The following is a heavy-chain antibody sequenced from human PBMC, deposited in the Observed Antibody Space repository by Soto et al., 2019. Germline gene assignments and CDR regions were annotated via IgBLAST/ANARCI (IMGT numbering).Heavy chain of an antibody. J-gene: IGHJ4*02. CDR3: ATRSPAFDY. CDR1: GYTFTSFG. Sequence: ASVKVSCKTSGYTFTSFGISWVRQAPGQGLEWMGWITTDKGKTNYAQKFQGRVTMTTDTSTSTAYMELRSLRSDDTAVYYCATRSPAFDYWGKGTPVTVSS. D-gene: IGHD6-25*01. V-gene: IGHV1-18*01. CDR2: ITTDKGKT.